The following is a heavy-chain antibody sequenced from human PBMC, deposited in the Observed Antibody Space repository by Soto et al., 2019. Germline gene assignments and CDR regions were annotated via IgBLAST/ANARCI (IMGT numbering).Heavy chain of an antibody. V-gene: IGHV1-3*01. Sequence: QVQLVQSGAEVKKPGASVNISCKASGYTFTSYGIHWVRQVPGQRPEWMGWINAASGNTKYAQNLQGRVTITRDTPANTAYMELSSLRSEDTAVYYCAKGRSSSYSSVDYWGQGTLVTVSS. CDR3: AKGRSSSYSSVDY. CDR1: GYTFTSYG. J-gene: IGHJ4*02. D-gene: IGHD2-15*01. CDR2: INAASGNT.